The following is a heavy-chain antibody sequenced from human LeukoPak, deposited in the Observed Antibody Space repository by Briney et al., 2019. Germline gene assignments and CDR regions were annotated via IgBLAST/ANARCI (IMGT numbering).Heavy chain of an antibody. CDR2: IRYDGSNK. D-gene: IGHD2-2*01. V-gene: IGHV3-30*02. J-gene: IGHJ4*02. CDR1: GFTFSSYG. CDR3: ARWVCSPTSCYYFDY. Sequence: PGGSLRLSCAASGFTFSSYGMHWVRQAPGKGLEWVAFIRYDGSNKYYADSVKGRFTISRDKSKNTLYLQMNSLRAEDTAVYYCARWVCSPTSCYYFDYWGQGTLVTVSS.